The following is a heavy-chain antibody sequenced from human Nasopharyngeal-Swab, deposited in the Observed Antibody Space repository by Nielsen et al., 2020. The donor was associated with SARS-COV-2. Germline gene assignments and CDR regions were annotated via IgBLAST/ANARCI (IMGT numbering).Heavy chain of an antibody. CDR1: GYSFTSYW. CDR2: IYPGDSDT. J-gene: IGHJ4*02. V-gene: IGHV5-51*01. CDR3: ASGRRAGATVLDY. Sequence: KVSSKGSGYSFTSYWIGWVRQMPGKGLEWMGIIYPGDSDTRYSPSFQGQVTISADKSISTAYLQWSSLKASDTAMYYCASGRRAGATVLDYWGQGTLVTVSS. D-gene: IGHD1-26*01.